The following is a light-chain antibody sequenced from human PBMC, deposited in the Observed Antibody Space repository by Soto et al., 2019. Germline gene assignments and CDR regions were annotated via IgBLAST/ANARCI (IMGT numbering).Light chain of an antibody. V-gene: IGKV1-39*01. J-gene: IGKJ4*01. Sequence: DLQMTQSPSSLSASVGDRVTITCRASQSISSYLHWYQQKPGKAPKPLIYAASSLQSGVPSRFSGSGSGTDFTLTISSLQPEDFATYYCQRSFSTPLTFGGGTKVEIK. CDR2: AAS. CDR3: QRSFSTPLT. CDR1: QSISSY.